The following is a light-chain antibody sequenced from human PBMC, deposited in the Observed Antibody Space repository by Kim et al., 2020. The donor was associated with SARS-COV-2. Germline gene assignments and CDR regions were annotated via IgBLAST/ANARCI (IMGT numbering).Light chain of an antibody. Sequence: SYELTQPPSVSVSPGQTASITCSGHKLGDKYACWYQQRPGQAPLLVIYQDTKRPSGIPERFSGSNSGNTATLTISGTQAMDEADYYCQAWDSRTYVVFGGGTQLTVL. J-gene: IGLJ2*01. CDR1: KLGDKY. CDR2: QDT. V-gene: IGLV3-1*01. CDR3: QAWDSRTYVV.